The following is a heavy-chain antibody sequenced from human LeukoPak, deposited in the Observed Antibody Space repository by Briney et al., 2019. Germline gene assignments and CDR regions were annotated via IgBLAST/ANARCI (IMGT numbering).Heavy chain of an antibody. Sequence: GGSLRLSCAASGFTFGYHSMHWVRQAPGKGLVWVSRINSDGGSTNYADSVKGRFTISRDNGKKTLHLQMNSLRAEDTAVYYCARGQTYYDDSTGYHYYAFDIWGQGTMVTVSS. D-gene: IGHD3-9*01. CDR2: INSDGGST. V-gene: IGHV3-74*01. CDR1: GFTFGYHS. J-gene: IGHJ3*02. CDR3: ARGQTYYDDSTGYHYYAFDI.